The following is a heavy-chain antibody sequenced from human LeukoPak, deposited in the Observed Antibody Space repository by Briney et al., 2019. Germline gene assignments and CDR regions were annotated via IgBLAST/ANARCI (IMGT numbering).Heavy chain of an antibody. D-gene: IGHD2-2*01. CDR1: GGSISSSSYY. Sequence: SETLSLTCTVSGGSISSSSYYWGWIRQPPGKGLEWIGNIYYSGSTYYNPSLKSRVTISVDTSKNQFSLKLSSVTAADTAVYYCGVGPAAKMFDYWGQGTLVTVSS. J-gene: IGHJ4*02. V-gene: IGHV4-39*01. CDR2: IYYSGST. CDR3: GVGPAAKMFDY.